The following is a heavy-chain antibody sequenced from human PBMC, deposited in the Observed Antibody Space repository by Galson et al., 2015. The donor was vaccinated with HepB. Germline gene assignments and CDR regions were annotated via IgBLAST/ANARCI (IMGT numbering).Heavy chain of an antibody. CDR3: AKDLRFQKYYYYMDV. D-gene: IGHD3-3*01. Sequence: SLRLSCAASGFTFSSYGMHWVRQAPGKGLEWVAVISYDGSNKYYADSVKGRFTISRDNSKNTLYLQMNSLRAEDTAVYYCAKDLRFQKYYYYMDVWGKGTTVTVSS. CDR1: GFTFSSYG. CDR2: ISYDGSNK. V-gene: IGHV3-30*18. J-gene: IGHJ6*03.